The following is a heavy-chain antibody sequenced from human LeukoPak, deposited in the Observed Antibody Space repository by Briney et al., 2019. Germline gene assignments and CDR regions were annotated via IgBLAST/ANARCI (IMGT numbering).Heavy chain of an antibody. V-gene: IGHV4-4*09. Sequence: SETLSLTCTVSGGSISSYYWSWIRQPPGKGLEWIGYIYTSGSTNYNPSLKSRVTISVNTSKNQFSLKLSSVTAADTAVYYCARHYYMDVWSKGTTVTVSS. CDR1: GGSISSYY. J-gene: IGHJ6*03. CDR3: ARHYYMDV. CDR2: IYTSGST.